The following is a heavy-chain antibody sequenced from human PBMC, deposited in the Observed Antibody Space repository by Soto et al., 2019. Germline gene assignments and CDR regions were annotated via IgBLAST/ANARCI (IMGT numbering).Heavy chain of an antibody. V-gene: IGHV4-31*03. Sequence: LSLTCTVSGGSISSGGYYWSWIRQHPGKGLEWIGYIYYSGSTYYNPSLKSRVTISVDTSKNQFSLKLSSVTAADTAVYYCASGGSIVVATRRLMDVWGKGTTVTVSS. CDR2: IYYSGST. D-gene: IGHD3-22*01. J-gene: IGHJ6*03. CDR3: ASGGSIVVATRRLMDV. CDR1: GGSISSGGYY.